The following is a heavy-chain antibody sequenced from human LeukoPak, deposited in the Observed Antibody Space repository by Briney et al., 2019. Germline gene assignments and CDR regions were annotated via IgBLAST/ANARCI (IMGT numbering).Heavy chain of an antibody. CDR2: IIPILGIA. CDR1: GGTFSSYA. D-gene: IGHD5-12*01. Sequence: SVKVSCKASGGTFSSYAISWVRQAPGQGLEWMGRIIPILGIANYAQKLQGRVTITADKSTSTAYMELSSLRSEDTAVYYCARLVATISLYSYYYGMDVWGQGTTVTVSS. J-gene: IGHJ6*02. CDR3: ARLVATISLYSYYYGMDV. V-gene: IGHV1-69*04.